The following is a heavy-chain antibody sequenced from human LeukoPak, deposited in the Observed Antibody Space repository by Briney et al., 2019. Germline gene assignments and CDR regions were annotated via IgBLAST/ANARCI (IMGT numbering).Heavy chain of an antibody. CDR2: IYTSGST. CDR3: ARDWYSSSWYYFDY. Sequence: SETLSLTCTVSGGFINGYYWSWIRQPAGKGLEWIGRIYTSGSTNYNPSLKSRVTMSVDTSKNHFSLKLSSATAADTAVYYCARDWYSSSWYYFDYWGQGTLVTVSS. D-gene: IGHD6-13*01. CDR1: GGFINGYY. J-gene: IGHJ4*02. V-gene: IGHV4-4*07.